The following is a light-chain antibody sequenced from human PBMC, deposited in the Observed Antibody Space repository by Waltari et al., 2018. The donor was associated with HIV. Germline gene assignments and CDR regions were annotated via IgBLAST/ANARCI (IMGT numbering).Light chain of an antibody. CDR1: RRAFGSYNL. J-gene: IGLJ2*01. V-gene: IGLV2-23*02. CDR2: EVS. CDR3: CSYAGTSTVV. Sequence: QSALTQPASVSGSPGQPMTISCTGTRRAFGSYNLVSWYQQHPGKAPKLMIYEVSKRPSGVSNRFSGSKSGNTASLTISGLQAEDEADYYCCSYAGTSTVVFGGGTKLTVL.